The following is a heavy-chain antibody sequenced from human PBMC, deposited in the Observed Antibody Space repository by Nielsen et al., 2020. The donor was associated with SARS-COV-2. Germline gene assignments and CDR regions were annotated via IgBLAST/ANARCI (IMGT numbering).Heavy chain of an antibody. D-gene: IGHD1-14*01. Sequence: WIRQPPGKGLEWIGYIYYSGSASYNPSLKSRVTMSVDTSKNQFSLTLNSVTAADTAVYFCARGKRSYSGTFLSYYYYYYMDVWGKGTTVTVSS. CDR3: ARGKRSYSGTFLSYYYYYYMDV. J-gene: IGHJ6*03. V-gene: IGHV4-59*12. CDR2: IYYSGSA.